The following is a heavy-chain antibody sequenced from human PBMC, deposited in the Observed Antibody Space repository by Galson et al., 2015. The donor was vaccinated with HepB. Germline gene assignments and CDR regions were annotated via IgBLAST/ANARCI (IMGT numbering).Heavy chain of an antibody. D-gene: IGHD3-10*01. CDR3: AKHRGVTMVRGLDY. CDR1: GFTFSTYD. Sequence: SLRLSCAASGFTFSTYDMSWVRQAPGKGLEWVSGISGRGGSTYYSESVRGRFTISRDNFKNTLSLQMNRLRAEDTAVYYCAKHRGVTMVRGLDYWGQGTLVAVSS. CDR2: ISGRGGST. V-gene: IGHV3-23*01. J-gene: IGHJ4*02.